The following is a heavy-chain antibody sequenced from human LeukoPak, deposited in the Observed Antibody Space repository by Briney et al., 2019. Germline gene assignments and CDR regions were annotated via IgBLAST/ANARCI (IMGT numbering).Heavy chain of an antibody. CDR1: GHTFTGYY. Sequence: GASVKVSCKASGHTFTGYYMHWVRQAPGQGLEWMGWINPNSGGTNYAQKFQGRVTMTRDTSISTAYMELSGLRSDDTAVYYCARANMVRGVGLFFDRNWFDPWGQGTLVTVSS. J-gene: IGHJ5*02. CDR3: ARANMVRGVGLFFDRNWFDP. CDR2: INPNSGGT. D-gene: IGHD3-10*01. V-gene: IGHV1-2*02.